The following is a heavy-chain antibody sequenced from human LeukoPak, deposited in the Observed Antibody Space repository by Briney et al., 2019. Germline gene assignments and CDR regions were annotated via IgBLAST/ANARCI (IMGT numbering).Heavy chain of an antibody. CDR3: AREARATPDF. V-gene: IGHV3-11*01. D-gene: IGHD1-26*01. Sequence: GGSLRLSCAASGFRFSGHYMSWIRQAPGKGLEWISYITNSGDFVNYADSVKGRFTISRDNAKNSLYLQMNSLRAEDTAVYYCAREARATPDFWGQGTVVTVFS. CDR2: ITNSGDFV. CDR1: GFRFSGHY. J-gene: IGHJ4*02.